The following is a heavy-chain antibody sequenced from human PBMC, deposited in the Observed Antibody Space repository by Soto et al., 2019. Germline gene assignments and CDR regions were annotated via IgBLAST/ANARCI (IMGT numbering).Heavy chain of an antibody. CDR3: ARCGLEPLTFDS. CDR1: GGAISTYY. D-gene: IGHD1-26*01. V-gene: IGHV4-59*12. Sequence: TQSLTCTVSGGAISTYYCSWIRQPPGKGLEWIGYIYYTGSTKYNPSLKSRVTISVDTSKNQFYLSLISLTAADTAVYYCARCGLEPLTFDSRGQGTLVTVSS. CDR2: IYYTGST. J-gene: IGHJ4*02.